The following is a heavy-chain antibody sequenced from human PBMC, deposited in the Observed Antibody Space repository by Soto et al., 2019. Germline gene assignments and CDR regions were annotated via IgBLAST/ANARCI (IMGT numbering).Heavy chain of an antibody. V-gene: IGHV1-69*01. CDR3: ARGGGGYQLLSNWFDP. Sequence: QVQLAQSGAEVKKPGSSVKVSCKASGGTFSSYAISWVRQAPGQGLEWMGGIIPIFGTANYAQKFQGRVTITADESTSTAYMELSSLRSEDTAVYYCARGGGGYQLLSNWFDPWGQGTLVTVSS. CDR2: IIPIFGTA. CDR1: GGTFSSYA. D-gene: IGHD2-2*01. J-gene: IGHJ5*02.